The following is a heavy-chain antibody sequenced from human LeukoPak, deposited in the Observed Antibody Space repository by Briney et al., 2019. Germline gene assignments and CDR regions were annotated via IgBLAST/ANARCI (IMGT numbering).Heavy chain of an antibody. CDR2: INPNSGGT. CDR3: ARGGIVVKQKYYFDY. V-gene: IGHV1-2*02. CDR1: GYTFTGYY. Sequence: GASVKVSCKASGYTFTGYYMHWVRQAPGQGLEWMGWINPNSGGTNYAQKFQGRVTMTRDTSISTAYMELSRLRPDDTAVYYCARGGIVVKQKYYFDYWGQGTLVTVSS. D-gene: IGHD2-15*01. J-gene: IGHJ4*02.